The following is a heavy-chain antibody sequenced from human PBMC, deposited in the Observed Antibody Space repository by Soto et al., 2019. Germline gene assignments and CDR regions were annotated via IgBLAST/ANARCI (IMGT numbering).Heavy chain of an antibody. J-gene: IGHJ4*02. CDR1: GDTFSDYY. Sequence: QVQLVQSGAEVKKPGASVKVSCKASGDTFSDYYMHWVRQVPGQGIEWMGRINPNSGGTKYAQKFQGRVTMTRDTSIYTAYMELSSLRSDDTAVYYCASGGIAVAATPRHYFDQWGQGTLVTVAS. D-gene: IGHD6-19*01. V-gene: IGHV1-2*02. CDR2: INPNSGGT. CDR3: ASGGIAVAATPRHYFDQ.